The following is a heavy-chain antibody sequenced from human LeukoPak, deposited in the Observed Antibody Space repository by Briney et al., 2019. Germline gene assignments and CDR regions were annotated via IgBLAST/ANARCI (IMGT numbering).Heavy chain of an antibody. CDR3: ARARSSYGYGDAFDI. V-gene: IGHV3-30*04. D-gene: IGHD5-18*01. CDR1: GFTFSTYA. Sequence: GRSLRLSCAASGFTFSTYAMHWVRQAPGKGLEGGAVISYDGSSKYYADSVKGRFTISRDNSKNTLYLQMNSLRAEDTAVYYCARARSSYGYGDAFDIWGQGTMVTVSS. CDR2: ISYDGSSK. J-gene: IGHJ3*02.